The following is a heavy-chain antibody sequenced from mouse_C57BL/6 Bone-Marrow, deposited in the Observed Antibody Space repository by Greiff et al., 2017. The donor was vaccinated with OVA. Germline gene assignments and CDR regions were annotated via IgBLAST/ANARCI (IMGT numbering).Heavy chain of an antibody. CDR3: ARSYGSSQAWFAY. Sequence: EVQLQQSGPELVKPGASVKMSCKASGYTFTDYNMHWVKQSHGKSLEWIGYINPNNGGTSYNQKFKGKATLTVNKSSSTAYMELRSLTSEDSAVYYCARSYGSSQAWFAYWGQGTLVTVSA. CDR2: INPNNGGT. V-gene: IGHV1-22*01. J-gene: IGHJ3*01. D-gene: IGHD1-1*01. CDR1: GYTFTDYN.